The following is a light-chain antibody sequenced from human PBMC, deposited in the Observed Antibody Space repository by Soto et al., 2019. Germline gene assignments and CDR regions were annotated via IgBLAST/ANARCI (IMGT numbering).Light chain of an antibody. J-gene: IGKJ1*01. Sequence: EIVMTQSPATLSVSPGERATLSCRASQSVSGNLAWYQQKPGQAPRLLIYGASTRATGIPARFSGSGSGTEFTLTISSLKSEDFAVYYCQQYNNWPPRTFGQGTMVEIK. CDR3: QQYNNWPPRT. CDR2: GAS. V-gene: IGKV3-15*01. CDR1: QSVSGN.